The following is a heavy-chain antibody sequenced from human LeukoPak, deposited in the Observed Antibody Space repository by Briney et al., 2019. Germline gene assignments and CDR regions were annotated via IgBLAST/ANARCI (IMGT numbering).Heavy chain of an antibody. J-gene: IGHJ4*02. CDR1: GFTFGDYA. Sequence: GGSLRLSCTASGFTFGDYAMSWFRQAPGKGLEWVGFIRGEAYGGTTEYAASVKGRFTISRDDSKSIAYLQMNSLKTEDTAVYYCTRDLGKNYYDSSGYPACYWGQGTLVTVSS. CDR2: IRGEAYGGTT. V-gene: IGHV3-49*03. CDR3: TRDLGKNYYDSSGYPACY. D-gene: IGHD3-22*01.